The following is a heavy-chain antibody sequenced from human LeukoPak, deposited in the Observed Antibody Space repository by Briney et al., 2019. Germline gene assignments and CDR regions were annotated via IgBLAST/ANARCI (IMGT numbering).Heavy chain of an antibody. V-gene: IGHV1-69*05. CDR1: GYTFTGYY. CDR3: ASSTNWGTGYNWFDP. CDR2: IIPIFGTA. J-gene: IGHJ5*02. Sequence: SVKVSCKASGYTFTGYYMHWVRQAPGQGLEWMGGIIPIFGTANYAQKFQGRVTITTDESTSTAYMELSSLRSEDTAVYYCASSTNWGTGYNWFDPWGQGTLVIVSS. D-gene: IGHD7-27*01.